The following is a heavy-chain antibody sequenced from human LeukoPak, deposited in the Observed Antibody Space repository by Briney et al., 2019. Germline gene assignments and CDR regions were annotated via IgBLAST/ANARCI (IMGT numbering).Heavy chain of an antibody. D-gene: IGHD6-6*01. CDR2: IYHSGST. J-gene: IGHJ1*01. CDR1: GGSISTYY. V-gene: IGHV4-59*01. Sequence: PSETLSLTCTVSGGSISTYYWSWIRQPPGKGLEWIGYIYHSGSTNYNPSLQSRVTISVDTSKNQFSLNLNSVTAADTAVYYCARGGAARLHFQNWGQGTLVTVSS. CDR3: ARGGAARLHFQN.